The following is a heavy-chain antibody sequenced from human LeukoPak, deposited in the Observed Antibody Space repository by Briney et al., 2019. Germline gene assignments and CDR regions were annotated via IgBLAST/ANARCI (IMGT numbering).Heavy chain of an antibody. V-gene: IGHV3-9*01. CDR3: AKDPYYYDSSGYHGFDL. Sequence: PGGSLRLSCAASGFTFDDYAMHWVRQAPGKGLEWVSGISWNGGSVDYADSVKGRFTISRDNSKNTLYLQMNSLRAEDTAVYYCAKDPYYYDSSGYHGFDLWGRGTLVTVSS. CDR2: ISWNGGSV. CDR1: GFTFDDYA. D-gene: IGHD3-22*01. J-gene: IGHJ2*01.